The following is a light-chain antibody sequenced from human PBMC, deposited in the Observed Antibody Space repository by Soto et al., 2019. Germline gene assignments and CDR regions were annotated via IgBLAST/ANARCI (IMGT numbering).Light chain of an antibody. V-gene: IGLV2-14*01. CDR2: EVS. CDR3: SSYTSSSTYV. CDR1: SSDVGGHNY. Sequence: QSVLTQPASVSGSPGQSITISCTGTSSDVGGHNYVSWYQQHPGRAPKLMIYEVSNRPSGVSNRFSGSKSGNTASLTMSGLQPGDEADYYCSSYTSSSTYVFGTGTKVTVL. J-gene: IGLJ1*01.